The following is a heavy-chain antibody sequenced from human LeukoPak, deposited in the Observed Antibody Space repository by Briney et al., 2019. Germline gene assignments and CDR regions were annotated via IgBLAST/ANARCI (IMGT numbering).Heavy chain of an antibody. V-gene: IGHV5-51*01. CDR3: ARQTGGGGYYDAFDI. CDR1: GSRFTNYW. Sequence: GESLKISCKGSGSRFTNYWIGWVRQMPGKGLEWMGIVYPGDSDTRYSPSFQGQVTISADKSISTAYLQWSSLKASDTAMYYCARQTGGGGYYDAFDIWGQGTMVTVSS. CDR2: VYPGDSDT. D-gene: IGHD3-22*01. J-gene: IGHJ3*02.